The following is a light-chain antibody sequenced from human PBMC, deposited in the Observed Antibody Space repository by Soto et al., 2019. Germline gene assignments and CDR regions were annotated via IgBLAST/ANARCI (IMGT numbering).Light chain of an antibody. J-gene: IGLJ1*01. CDR2: DVS. V-gene: IGLV2-11*01. Sequence: QSVLTQPRSVSGSPGQSVTISCTGTSSDVGGYNYVSWYQQHPGKAPKLMIYDVSKRPSGVPDRFSGSKSGNTASLTISGLQAEDEADYYCCSYAGSYYVFGTGTSSPS. CDR1: SSDVGGYNY. CDR3: CSYAGSYYV.